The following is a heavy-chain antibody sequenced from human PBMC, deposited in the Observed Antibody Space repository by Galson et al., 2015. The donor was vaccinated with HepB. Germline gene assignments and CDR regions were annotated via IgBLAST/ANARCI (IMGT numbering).Heavy chain of an antibody. CDR2: ISYDGSNK. CDR3: AKDYNWYCGGDCYSVFDY. CDR1: GFTFSNYG. D-gene: IGHD2-21*02. Sequence: SLRLSCAASGFTFSNYGMHWVRQAPGKGLEWVAVISYDGSNKYYADSVKGRFTISRDNSKNTLYLQVNSLRAEDTAVYYCAKDYNWYCGGDCYSVFDYWGQGTLVTVSS. V-gene: IGHV3-30*18. J-gene: IGHJ4*02.